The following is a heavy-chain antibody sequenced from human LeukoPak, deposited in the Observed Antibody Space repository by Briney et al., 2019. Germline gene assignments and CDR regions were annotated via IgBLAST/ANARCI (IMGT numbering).Heavy chain of an antibody. V-gene: IGHV1-8*01. CDR3: ARTIVVVVAATLEAGYYYGMDV. Sequence: ASVKVSCKASGYTFTSYDINWVRQATGQGLELMGWMNPNSGNTGYAQKFQGRVTMTRNTSITTAYMELSSLRSEDTAVYYCARTIVVVVAATLEAGYYYGMDVWGQGATVTVSS. J-gene: IGHJ6*02. CDR1: GYTFTSYD. CDR2: MNPNSGNT. D-gene: IGHD2-15*01.